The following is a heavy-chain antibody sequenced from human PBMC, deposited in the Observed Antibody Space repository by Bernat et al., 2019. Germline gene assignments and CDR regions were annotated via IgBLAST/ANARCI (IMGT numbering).Heavy chain of an antibody. CDR1: GFSLSTSGMC. Sequence: QVTLRESGPALVKPTQTLTLTCTFSGFSLSTSGMCVSWIRQPPGKALEWLARIDWDDDKYYSTSLKTRLTISKDTSKNQVVLTMTNMDPVDTATYYCAVRSGCYIDAFDIWGQGTMVTVSS. V-gene: IGHV2-70*15. CDR3: AVRSGCYIDAFDI. D-gene: IGHD3-10*01. CDR2: IDWDDDK. J-gene: IGHJ3*02.